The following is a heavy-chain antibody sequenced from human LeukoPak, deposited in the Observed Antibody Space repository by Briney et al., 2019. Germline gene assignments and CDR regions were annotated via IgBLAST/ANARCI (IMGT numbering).Heavy chain of an antibody. CDR3: AREASSSWYRNYYYYGMDV. D-gene: IGHD6-13*01. Sequence: GGSLRLSCAASGFTFSSYSMNLVRQAPGKGLEWVSYMSSSSSTIYYADSVKGRFTISRDNAKNSLYLQMNSLRAEDTAVYYCAREASSSWYRNYYYYGMDVWGQGTTVTVSS. J-gene: IGHJ6*02. CDR2: MSSSSSTI. CDR1: GFTFSSYS. V-gene: IGHV3-48*01.